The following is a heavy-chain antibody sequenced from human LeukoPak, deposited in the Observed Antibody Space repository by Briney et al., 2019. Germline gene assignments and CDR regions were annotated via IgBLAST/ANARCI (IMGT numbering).Heavy chain of an antibody. J-gene: IGHJ3*02. CDR1: GGSFSGYY. Sequence: SETLSLTCALYGGSFSGYYWRWIRQPPGKGLEWIGEINHSGSTNYNPSLKSRVTISVDTSKNQFSLKLSSVTAADTAVYYCARGRPYGGYYYGDAFDIWGQGTMVTVSS. CDR2: INHSGST. V-gene: IGHV4-34*01. CDR3: ARGRPYGGYYYGDAFDI. D-gene: IGHD3-22*01.